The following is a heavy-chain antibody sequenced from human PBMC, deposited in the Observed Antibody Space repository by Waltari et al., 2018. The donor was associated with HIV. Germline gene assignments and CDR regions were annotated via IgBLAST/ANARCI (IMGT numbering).Heavy chain of an antibody. Sequence: QVQLVQSGDEVKKPGASVKVSCKTSGYTFTNYGITWVRQAPGQGLEWMGWISAYNGNTNFAQRFQGRVIMTTDTSTSTAYMELRSLRSDDTAVFYCARVQLIMVTFGGDFAPQFFEYWGQGTLVTVSS. J-gene: IGHJ4*02. CDR3: ARVQLIMVTFGGDFAPQFFEY. D-gene: IGHD3-16*01. CDR2: ISAYNGNT. CDR1: GYTFTNYG. V-gene: IGHV1-18*01.